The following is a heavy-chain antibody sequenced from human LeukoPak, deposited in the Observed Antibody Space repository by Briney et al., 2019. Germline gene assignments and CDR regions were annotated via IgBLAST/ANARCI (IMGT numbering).Heavy chain of an antibody. D-gene: IGHD3-16*02. J-gene: IGHJ4*02. CDR3: ARVPRDYVWGSYRYREGSYYFDY. CDR1: GFTFSSYS. CDR2: ISSSSSTI. V-gene: IGHV3-48*01. Sequence: GGSLRLSCAASGFTFSSYSMSWVRQAPGKGLEWVSYISSSSSTIYYADSVKGRFTISRDNAKNSLYLQMNSLRAEDTAVYYCARVPRDYVWGSYRYREGSYYFDYWGQGTLVTVSS.